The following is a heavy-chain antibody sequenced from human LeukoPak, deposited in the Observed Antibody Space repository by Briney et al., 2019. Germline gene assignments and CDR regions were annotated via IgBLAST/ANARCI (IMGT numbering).Heavy chain of an antibody. Sequence: PSETLSLTCTVSSGSISPYHWSWIRQPPGKGLEWIGYIYHSGTTDYNPPLNSRVTISVDTSRNQFSLSLASVTAADTALYYCARTSGIVGAIGPFDVWGQGTTVTVSS. CDR2: IYHSGTT. J-gene: IGHJ3*01. CDR1: SGSISPYH. V-gene: IGHV4-59*01. CDR3: ARTSGIVGAIGPFDV. D-gene: IGHD1-26*01.